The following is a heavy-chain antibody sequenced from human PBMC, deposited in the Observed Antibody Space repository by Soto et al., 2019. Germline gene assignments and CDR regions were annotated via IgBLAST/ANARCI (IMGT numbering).Heavy chain of an antibody. J-gene: IGHJ5*02. V-gene: IGHV3-30-3*01. CDR2: ISYDGSNK. CDR1: GFTFSSYA. CDR3: ARPPVTGTINWFDP. Sequence: GGSLRLSCAASGFTFSSYAMHWVRQAPGKGLEWVAVISYDGSNKYYADSVKGRFTISRDNSKNTLYLQMNSLRAEDTAVYYCARPPVTGTINWFDPWGQGTLVTVSS. D-gene: IGHD1-7*01.